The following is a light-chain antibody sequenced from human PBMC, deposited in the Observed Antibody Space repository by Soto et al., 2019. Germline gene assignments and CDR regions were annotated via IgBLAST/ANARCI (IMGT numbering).Light chain of an antibody. CDR1: QSVDSSY. V-gene: IGKV3-20*01. CDR3: QQFGSPFT. CDR2: GAS. Sequence: EIVLTQSPGTLSLSPGERATLSCRASQSVDSSYLAWYQQKPGQAPRLLIYGASSRATGIQDRFSGSGSGKDFTLTISRLEPEDFAVYYCQQFGSPFTFGPGTKVDIK. J-gene: IGKJ3*01.